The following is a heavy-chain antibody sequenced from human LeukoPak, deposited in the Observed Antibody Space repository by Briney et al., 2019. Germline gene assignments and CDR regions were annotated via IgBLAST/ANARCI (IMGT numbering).Heavy chain of an antibody. V-gene: IGHV4-34*01. J-gene: IGHJ1*01. CDR2: INHSGST. D-gene: IGHD6-13*01. CDR3: ARRWYSSSWYAYFQD. CDR1: GGSFSGYY. Sequence: SETLSLTCAVYGGSFSGYYWSWIRQPPGNGLEWIGEINHSGSTNYNPSLKSRVTISVDTSKNQFSLKLSSVTAADTAMYYCARRWYSSSWYAYFQDWGQGTLVTVSS.